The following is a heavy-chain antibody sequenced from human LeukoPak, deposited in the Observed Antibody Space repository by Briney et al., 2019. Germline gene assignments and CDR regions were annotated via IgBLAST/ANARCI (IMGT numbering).Heavy chain of an antibody. V-gene: IGHV4-39*01. J-gene: IGHJ5*02. CDR1: GDSISSSSYY. CDR2: FFYSGST. CDR3: AXYXXSSDWFDX. D-gene: IGHD6-6*01. Sequence: SETLFLTCTVSGDSISSSSYYWGWIRQPPGKGLEWIGSFFYSGSTYYNPSLKGRVTISVDTSKNQFSLKLSSVTAADTAVYYCAXYXXSSDWFDXWGQGTLVTVSS.